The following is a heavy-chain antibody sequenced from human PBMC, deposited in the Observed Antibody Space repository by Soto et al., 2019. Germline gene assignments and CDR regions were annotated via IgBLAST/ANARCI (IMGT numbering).Heavy chain of an antibody. J-gene: IGHJ4*02. CDR2: VKDGGHT. CDR1: GGSLSGYY. CDR3: ARGQEGVVATH. V-gene: IGHV4-34*01. Sequence: QVQLQQWGAGLLKPSETLSLNCAVTGGSLSGYYWSWIRQPPGKGLEWIGEVKDGGHTNYSPSLRGRVTISSATSNSRCSLRLNSVTAADTGVYYCARGQEGVVATHWDQGSLVTVSS. D-gene: IGHD5-12*01.